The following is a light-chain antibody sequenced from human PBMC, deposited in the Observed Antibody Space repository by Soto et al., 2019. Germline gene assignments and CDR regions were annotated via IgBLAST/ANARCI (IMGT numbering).Light chain of an antibody. V-gene: IGKV3-15*01. CDR1: QSVRSK. Sequence: IVLTQSPSTLSVSPGETVTLSCRASQSVRSKLAWYQQKPGQAPRLFIYGASTRATGIPARFSGSGSGTEFTLTISSLQSEDFAIYYCQQYNNWPPITFGQGTRLEIK. CDR3: QQYNNWPPIT. J-gene: IGKJ5*01. CDR2: GAS.